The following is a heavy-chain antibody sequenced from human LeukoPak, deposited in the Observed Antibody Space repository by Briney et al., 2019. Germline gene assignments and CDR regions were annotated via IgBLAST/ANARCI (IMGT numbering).Heavy chain of an antibody. Sequence: ASVKVSCKASGYTFTGYYMHWVRQAPGQGLEWMGWINPNSGGTNYAQKFQGRVTMTRDTSISTAYMELSRLRSDDTAVYYCARVGVWGSYRNNWFDPWGQGTLVTVPS. CDR2: INPNSGGT. V-gene: IGHV1-2*02. J-gene: IGHJ5*02. D-gene: IGHD3-16*02. CDR1: GYTFTGYY. CDR3: ARVGVWGSYRNNWFDP.